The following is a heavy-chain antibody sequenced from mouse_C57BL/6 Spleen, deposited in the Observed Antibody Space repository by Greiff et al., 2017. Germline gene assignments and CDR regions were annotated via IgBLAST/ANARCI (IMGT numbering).Heavy chain of an antibody. J-gene: IGHJ2*01. V-gene: IGHV1-72*01. Sequence: QVQLKQPGAELVKPGASVKLSCKASGYTFTSSWMHWVKQRPGRGLEWIGRIDPNSGGTKYNEKFKSEATLTVDKPSSTAYMQLSSLTSEDSAVYYCARGDYYGSSSDYWGQGTTLTVSS. CDR3: ARGDYYGSSSDY. CDR1: GYTFTSSW. CDR2: IDPNSGGT. D-gene: IGHD1-1*01.